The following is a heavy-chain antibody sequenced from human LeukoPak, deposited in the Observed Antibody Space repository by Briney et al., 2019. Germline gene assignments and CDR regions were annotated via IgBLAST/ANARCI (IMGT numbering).Heavy chain of an antibody. Sequence: GGSLRLSCAASGFTFSSYAMHWVRQAAGKGLEWVAVISYDGSNKYYADSVKGRFTISRDNSKNTLYLQMNSLRAEDTAVYYCAREYHSSSSHAFDIWGQGTMVTVSS. CDR3: AREYHSSSSHAFDI. J-gene: IGHJ3*02. V-gene: IGHV3-30-3*01. CDR1: GFTFSSYA. D-gene: IGHD6-6*01. CDR2: ISYDGSNK.